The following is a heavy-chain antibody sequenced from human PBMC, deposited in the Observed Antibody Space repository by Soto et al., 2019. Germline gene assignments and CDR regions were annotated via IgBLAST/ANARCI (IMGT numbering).Heavy chain of an antibody. J-gene: IGHJ4*02. Sequence: QVQLQQWGAGLLKPSETLSLTCAVYGGSFSGYYWSWIRQPPGKGLEWIGEINHSGSTNYNPSLKSRVTISVDTSKNQSSLKLSSVTAADTAVYYCARGAVVTEFDYWGQGTLVTVSS. CDR1: GGSFSGYY. CDR3: ARGAVVTEFDY. D-gene: IGHD2-15*01. V-gene: IGHV4-34*01. CDR2: INHSGST.